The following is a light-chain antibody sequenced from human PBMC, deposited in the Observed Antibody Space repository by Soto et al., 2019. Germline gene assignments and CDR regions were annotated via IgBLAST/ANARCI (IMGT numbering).Light chain of an antibody. CDR1: QSVSSTH. CDR3: QQYGSSLSIT. J-gene: IGKJ5*01. CDR2: GPS. Sequence: ESVVTRSPGTLSLSPGERATLSCRASQSVSSTHLAWYQQKPGQAPRLLIYGPSSRATGIPDRFSGSGSGTDFTLTISRLEPEDFAVYYCQQYGSSLSITFGQGTRLEI. V-gene: IGKV3-20*01.